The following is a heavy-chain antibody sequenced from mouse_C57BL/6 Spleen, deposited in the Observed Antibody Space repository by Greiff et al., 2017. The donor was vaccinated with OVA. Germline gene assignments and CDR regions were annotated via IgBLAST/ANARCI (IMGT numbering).Heavy chain of an antibody. CDR3: ARRDYGSSYRAMDY. J-gene: IGHJ4*01. CDR1: GYTFTSYW. V-gene: IGHV1-55*01. Sequence: VQLQQSGAELVKPGASVKMSCKASGYTFTSYWITWVKQRPGQGLEWIGDIYPGSGSTNYNEKFKSKATLTVDTSSSTAYMQLSSLTSEDSAVYYCARRDYGSSYRAMDYWGQGTSVTVSS. D-gene: IGHD1-1*01. CDR2: IYPGSGST.